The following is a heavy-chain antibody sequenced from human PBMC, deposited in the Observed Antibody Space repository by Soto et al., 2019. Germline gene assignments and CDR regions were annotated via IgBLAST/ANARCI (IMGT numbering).Heavy chain of an antibody. V-gene: IGHV1-2*04. CDR2: INPNSGGT. Sequence: ASVKVSCKASGYTFTGYYMHWVRQAPGQGHEWMGWINPNSGGTNYAQKFQGWVTMTRDTSISTAYMELSRLRSDDTAVYYCARDIAVAGSPTYYYYGTDVRGQGTTVTVSS. J-gene: IGHJ6*02. CDR3: ARDIAVAGSPTYYYYGTDV. D-gene: IGHD6-19*01. CDR1: GYTFTGYY.